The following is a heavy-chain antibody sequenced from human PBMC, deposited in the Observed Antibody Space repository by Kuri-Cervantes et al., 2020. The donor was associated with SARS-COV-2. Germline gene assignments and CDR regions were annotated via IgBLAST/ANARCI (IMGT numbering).Heavy chain of an antibody. CDR3: ARDGRGDSASRAAFDI. CDR2: ISYDGSNK. J-gene: IGHJ3*02. V-gene: IGHV3-30*19. D-gene: IGHD2-21*01. CDR1: GFVFDFYE. Sequence: GGSLRLSCLTSGFVFDFYEMNWVRQAPGKGLEWVAVISYDGSNKYYADSVKGRFTISRDNSKNTLYLQMNSLRAEDTAVYYCARDGRGDSASRAAFDIWGQGTMVTVSS.